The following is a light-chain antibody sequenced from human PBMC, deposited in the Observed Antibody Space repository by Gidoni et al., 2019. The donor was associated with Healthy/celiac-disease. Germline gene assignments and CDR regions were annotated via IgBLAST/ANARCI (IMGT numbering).Light chain of an antibody. CDR1: SSNLGSNY. CDR3: AAWDDSLSGRV. J-gene: IGLJ3*02. V-gene: IGLV1-47*01. Sequence: QSVLTQPPSASGTHGQRVTISCSGSSSNLGSNYVYWYQQLPGTAPKLLIYRNNQRPAGFPYRFSGSKSGTSASLSIRGLRSDDEADYYCAAWDDSLSGRVFGGGTKLTVL. CDR2: RNN.